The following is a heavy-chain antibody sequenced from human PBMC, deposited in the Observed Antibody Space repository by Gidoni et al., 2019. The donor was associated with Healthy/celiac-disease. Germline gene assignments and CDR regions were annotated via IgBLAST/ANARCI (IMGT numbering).Heavy chain of an antibody. V-gene: IGHV4-31*03. CDR3: ARARTNNWGNYYFDY. Sequence: QVQLQESGPGLAKPSQTLSLTCTVSGGSISSGGYYWSWIRQHPGKGLEWIGYIYYSGSTYYNPSLKSRVTISVDMSKNQFSLKLSSVTAADTAVYYCARARTNNWGNYYFDYWGQGTLVTVSS. D-gene: IGHD7-27*01. J-gene: IGHJ4*02. CDR1: GGSISSGGYY. CDR2: IYYSGST.